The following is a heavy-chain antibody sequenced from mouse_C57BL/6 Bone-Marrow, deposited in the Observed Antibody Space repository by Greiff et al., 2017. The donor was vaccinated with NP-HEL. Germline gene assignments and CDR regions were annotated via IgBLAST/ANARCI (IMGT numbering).Heavy chain of an antibody. V-gene: IGHV1-55*01. D-gene: IGHD2-4*01. CDR3: ARDYDGAMDY. Sequence: QVHVKQSGAELVKPGASVKMSCKASGYTFTSYWITWVKQRPGQGLEWIGDIYPGSGSTNYNEKFKSKATLTVDTSSSTAYMQLSSLTSEDSAVYYCARDYDGAMDYWGQGTSVTVSS. J-gene: IGHJ4*01. CDR1: GYTFTSYW. CDR2: IYPGSGST.